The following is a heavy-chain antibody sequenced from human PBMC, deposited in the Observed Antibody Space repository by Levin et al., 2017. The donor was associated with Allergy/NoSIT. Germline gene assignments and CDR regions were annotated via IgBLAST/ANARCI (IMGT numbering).Heavy chain of an antibody. CDR3: AKDREIVVVPAAIDY. D-gene: IGHD2-2*01. CDR1: GFTFRSYA. J-gene: IGHJ4*02. V-gene: IGHV3-23*01. Sequence: SCAASGFTFRSYAMSWVRQAPGKGLEWVSVIRGSGGSTYYADSVKGRFTISRDNSKNTLYLQMNSLRAEDTAVYYCAKDREIVVVPAAIDYWGQGTQVTVSS. CDR2: IRGSGGST.